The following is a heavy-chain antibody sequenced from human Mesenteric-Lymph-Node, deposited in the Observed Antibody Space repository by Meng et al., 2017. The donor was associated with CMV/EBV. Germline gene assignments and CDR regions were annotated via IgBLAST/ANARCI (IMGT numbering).Heavy chain of an antibody. V-gene: IGHV1-2*06. CDR2: INTSSGDT. CDR3: APSSSPVFDY. CDR1: GYSFAGYH. Sequence: KVSCKASGYSFAGYHVHWVRKATGQGLDWMGRINTSSGDTNYAQKFQGRVTMTRDTSISTAYMELSRLTSDDTAVYFCAPSSSPVFDYWGQGTLVTVSS. J-gene: IGHJ4*02. D-gene: IGHD3-10*01.